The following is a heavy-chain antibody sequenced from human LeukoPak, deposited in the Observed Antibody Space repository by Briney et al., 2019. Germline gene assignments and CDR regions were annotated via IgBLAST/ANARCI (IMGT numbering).Heavy chain of an antibody. J-gene: IGHJ4*02. CDR3: ASSTRISKYADY. Sequence: RSGGSLRLSCAASGFTFSSYWMHWVRQVPGKGLVWVSRINSDGSITTYADSVRGRFTISRDNAKSTLYLQMNSLRAEDTAVYYCASSTRISKYADYWGQGALVTVSS. CDR2: INSDGSIT. V-gene: IGHV3-74*01. CDR1: GFTFSSYW. D-gene: IGHD1-14*01.